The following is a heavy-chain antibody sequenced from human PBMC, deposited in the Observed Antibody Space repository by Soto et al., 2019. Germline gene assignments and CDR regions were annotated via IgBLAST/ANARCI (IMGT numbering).Heavy chain of an antibody. D-gene: IGHD1-1*01. CDR1: GFTFSSYA. CDR3: AKGRGQNWNFDY. J-gene: IGHJ4*02. Sequence: ESGGGSVQPGGSLRLSCAASGFTFSSYAMHWVRRPPAKGLEWVSSISGSGGTAYYADSVKGRFSNPRDSLVNTLYLQMNSLRAEDTAVYYCAKGRGQNWNFDYWGQGTLVTVSP. V-gene: IGHV3-23*01. CDR2: ISGSGGTA.